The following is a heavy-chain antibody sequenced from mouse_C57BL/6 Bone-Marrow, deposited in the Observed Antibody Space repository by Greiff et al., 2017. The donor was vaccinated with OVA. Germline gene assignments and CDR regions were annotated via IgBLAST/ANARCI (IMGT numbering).Heavy chain of an antibody. V-gene: IGHV1-81*01. D-gene: IGHD2-5*01. CDR3: ASRKDYSNYEMDY. Sequence: QVHVKQSGAELARPGASVKLSCKASGYTFTSYGISWVKQRTGQGLEWIGEIYPRSGNTYYNEKFKGKATLTADKSSSTAYMELRSLTSEDSAVYFCASRKDYSNYEMDYWGQGTTLTVSS. CDR2: IYPRSGNT. CDR1: GYTFTSYG. J-gene: IGHJ2*01.